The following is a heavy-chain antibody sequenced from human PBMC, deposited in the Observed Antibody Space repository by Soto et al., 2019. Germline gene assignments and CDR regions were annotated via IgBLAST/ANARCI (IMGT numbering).Heavy chain of an antibody. D-gene: IGHD3-16*01. J-gene: IGHJ3*02. CDR3: AKDWATRRGAFDI. CDR2: ISYVGYM. CDR1: GGSISGGAYS. Sequence: QLQLQESGSGLVKTSQTLSLTCAVSGGSISGGAYSWGWIRQPPGKGLEWIGYISYVGYMYVNPSLRGRVSMSEDKSKNQISLRLDSMTAADTAIYFCAKDWATRRGAFDIWGRGTMVTVSS. V-gene: IGHV4-30-2*01.